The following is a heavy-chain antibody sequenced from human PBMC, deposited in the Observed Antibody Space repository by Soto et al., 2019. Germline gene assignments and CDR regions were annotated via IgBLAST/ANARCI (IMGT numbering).Heavy chain of an antibody. Sequence: PSETLSLTCTVSGGSISGSSYFWGWIRQPPGKGLEWIGTIYYSGSTYYNPSLKSRVTISVDTSKNQFSLKLSSVTAADTAVYYCARDSDYYDSTLDIWGQGTMVTVSS. CDR1: GGSISGSSYF. V-gene: IGHV4-39*07. CDR2: IYYSGST. J-gene: IGHJ3*02. CDR3: ARDSDYYDSTLDI. D-gene: IGHD3-22*01.